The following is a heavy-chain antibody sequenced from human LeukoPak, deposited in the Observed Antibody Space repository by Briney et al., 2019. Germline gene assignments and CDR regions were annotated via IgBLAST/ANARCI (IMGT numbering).Heavy chain of an antibody. CDR2: IRYDGSNK. CDR1: GFTFSSYG. J-gene: IGHJ4*02. CDR3: ARAFAPGIRKALWFGDSL. D-gene: IGHD3-10*01. Sequence: GGSLRFSCAASGFTFSSYGMHWVRQAPGKGLEWVAFIRYDGSNKYYADSVKGRFTISKDTSNNTLSLQMNSLGGDDTGVYYCARAFAPGIRKALWFGDSLRGQGTLVTVSS. V-gene: IGHV3-30*02.